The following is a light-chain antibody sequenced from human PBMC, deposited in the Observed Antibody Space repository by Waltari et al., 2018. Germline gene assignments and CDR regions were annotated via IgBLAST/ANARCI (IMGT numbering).Light chain of an antibody. Sequence: IVLTQSPATLSLSPGERATLSCRASQSVSIYLAWYQQKPGRSPRLLIYDTSNRAAGVPARFTGSGSGTDFTLTISSLEPDDVAVYYCQQRRHWPSYTFGQGTRLEIK. V-gene: IGKV3-11*01. CDR3: QQRRHWPSYT. CDR1: QSVSIY. J-gene: IGKJ2*01. CDR2: DTS.